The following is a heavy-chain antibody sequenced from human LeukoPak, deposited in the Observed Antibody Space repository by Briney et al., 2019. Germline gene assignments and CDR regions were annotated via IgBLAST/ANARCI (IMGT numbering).Heavy chain of an antibody. CDR2: IYYSGST. D-gene: IGHD3-22*01. CDR1: GYSISSGYY. V-gene: IGHV4-38-2*02. J-gene: IGHJ4*02. Sequence: SETLSLTCTVSGYSISSGYYWGWIRQPPGKGLEWIGNIYYSGSTNYNPSLTSRVTISVDTSKNQFSLKLSSVTAADTAVYYCASEAYYYDSSGYYKYWGQGTLVTVSS. CDR3: ASEAYYYDSSGYYKY.